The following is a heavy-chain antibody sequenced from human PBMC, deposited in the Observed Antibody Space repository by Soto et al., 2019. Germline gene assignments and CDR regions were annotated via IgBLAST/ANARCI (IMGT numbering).Heavy chain of an antibody. D-gene: IGHD3-10*01. CDR2: VTATAESA. V-gene: IGHV3-23*01. J-gene: IGHJ5*02. CDR3: ARGRYYDSPQDL. CDR1: GFNFDAYA. Sequence: GGSLRLSCTPFGFNFDAYAMSWVRQAPGKGLDWVSAVTATAESAYYTDSVRGRFIIIRDNSDNMLYLQMSSLRVEDTAIYFCARGRYYDSPQDLWGRGTQVTVSS.